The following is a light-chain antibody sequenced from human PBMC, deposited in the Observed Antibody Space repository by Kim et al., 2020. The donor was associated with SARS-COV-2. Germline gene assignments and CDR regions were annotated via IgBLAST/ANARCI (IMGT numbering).Light chain of an antibody. J-gene: IGLJ3*02. CDR2: DVN. V-gene: IGLV2-14*03. CDR1: SSDVGAYNY. CDR3: SSYTTSNTLV. Sequence: QSALTQPASVSGSPGQSITISCTGTSSDVGAYNYVSWYQQHPGKAPKLVIYDVNKRPSGVSNRFSGSKSGNTASLTISGLQAEDEADYYCSSYTTSNTLVFGGGTQLTVL.